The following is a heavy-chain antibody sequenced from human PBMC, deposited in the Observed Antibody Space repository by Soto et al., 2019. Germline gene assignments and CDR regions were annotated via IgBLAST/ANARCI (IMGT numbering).Heavy chain of an antibody. CDR2: IYWDDDK. Sequence: QITLKESGPTLVKPTQPLTLTCTFSGFSLSTRGVGVGWIRQPPGKALEWLAIIYWDDDKRYSPSLKSKLTTPKDTSKIQGVLTRTQMGPVDYAPRDCSQKGGGDRILDYWGQGTLVTVSS. CDR3: SQKGGGDRILDY. J-gene: IGHJ4*02. V-gene: IGHV2-5*02. D-gene: IGHD3-16*01. CDR1: GFSLSTRGVG.